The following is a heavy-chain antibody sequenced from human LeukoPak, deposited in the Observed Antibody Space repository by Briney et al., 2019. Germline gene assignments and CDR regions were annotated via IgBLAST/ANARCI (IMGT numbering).Heavy chain of an antibody. CDR3: ARLGGSNIVVVPADSWEFDY. CDR1: GYSFTSYW. Sequence: GESLKISCKGSGYSFTSYWIGWMRQMPGKGLEWMGIIYPGDSDTRYSPSFQGQVSISADKSISTAYLQWSSLKASDTAMYYCARLGGSNIVVVPADSWEFDYWGQGTLVTVSS. J-gene: IGHJ4*02. CDR2: IYPGDSDT. V-gene: IGHV5-51*01. D-gene: IGHD2-2*01.